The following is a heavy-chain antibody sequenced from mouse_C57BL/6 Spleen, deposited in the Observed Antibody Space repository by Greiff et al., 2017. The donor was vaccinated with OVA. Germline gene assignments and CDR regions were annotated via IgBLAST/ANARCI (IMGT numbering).Heavy chain of an antibody. V-gene: IGHV1-52*01. D-gene: IGHD2-5*01. CDR1: GYTFTSYW. CDR2: IDPSDSET. Sequence: VQLQQPGAELVRPGSSVKLSCKASGYTFTSYWMHWVKQRPIQGLEWIGNIDPSDSETHYNQKFKDKATLTVDKSSSTAYMQLSSLTSEDSAVYYCARGYSNYVGWFAYWGQGTLVTVSA. J-gene: IGHJ3*01. CDR3: ARGYSNYVGWFAY.